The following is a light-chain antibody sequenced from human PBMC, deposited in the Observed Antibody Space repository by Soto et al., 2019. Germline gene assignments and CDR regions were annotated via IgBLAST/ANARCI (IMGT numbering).Light chain of an antibody. V-gene: IGKV1-9*01. CDR2: AAS. CDR3: QQLNSYPVT. CDR1: QGISSY. Sequence: DIQLTQSPSFLSASVGDRVTITCWASQGISSYLAWYQQKPGKAPKLLIYAASTFQSGAPSRFSGSGSATEFTRTISSLQPEDFATYYCQQLNSYPVTFGQGTKVEIK. J-gene: IGKJ1*01.